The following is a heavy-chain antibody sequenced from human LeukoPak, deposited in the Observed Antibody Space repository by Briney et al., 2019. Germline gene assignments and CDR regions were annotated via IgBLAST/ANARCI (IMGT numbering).Heavy chain of an antibody. Sequence: SETLSLTCAVSGGSISSSNWWSWVRQPPGKGLEWIGEIYHSGSTNYNPSLKSRVTISLDKSKNQFSLKLYSVTAADTAVYYCARGRYRNWFDPWGQGTLVTVSS. J-gene: IGHJ5*02. CDR1: GGSISSSNW. CDR2: IYHSGST. D-gene: IGHD1-14*01. V-gene: IGHV4-4*02. CDR3: ARGRYRNWFDP.